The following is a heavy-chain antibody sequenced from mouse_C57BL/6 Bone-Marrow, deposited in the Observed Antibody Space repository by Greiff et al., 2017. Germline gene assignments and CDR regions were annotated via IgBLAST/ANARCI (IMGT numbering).Heavy chain of an antibody. CDR2: IYPRSGNT. Sequence: VQRVESGAELARPGASVKLSCKASGYTFTSYGISWVKQRTGQGLEWIGEIYPRSGNTYYNEKFKGKATLTADKSSSTAYMELRSLTSEYSAVYFCARGGCNEDGFFDVWGTGTTVTVSS. J-gene: IGHJ1*03. CDR3: ARGGCNEDGFFDV. V-gene: IGHV1-81*01. CDR1: GYTFTSYG.